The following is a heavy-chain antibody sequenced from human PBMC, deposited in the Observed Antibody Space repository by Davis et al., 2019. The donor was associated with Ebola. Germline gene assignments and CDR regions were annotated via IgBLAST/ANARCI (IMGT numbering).Heavy chain of an antibody. Sequence: SETLSLTCAVDGGSFSAYYWSWIRQPPGKGLEWVGCMFYNGDTKYNPALESRVTISVDTSKNQFSLRLSSVTAVDTAMYYCVKDDVTAGRFNYWGQGSLVTVSS. V-gene: IGHV4-59*08. CDR3: VKDDVTAGRFNY. CDR1: GGSFSAYY. CDR2: MFYNGDT. J-gene: IGHJ4*02. D-gene: IGHD1-20*01.